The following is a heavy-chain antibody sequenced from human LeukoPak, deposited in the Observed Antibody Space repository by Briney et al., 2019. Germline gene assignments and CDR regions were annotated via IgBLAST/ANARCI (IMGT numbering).Heavy chain of an antibody. CDR2: ISSSGSTI. CDR3: ARFQGGSGSYYKD. CDR1: GFLFSRHS. Sequence: PGGSLRLSCAASGFLFSRHSMNWIRQAPGKGLEGVSYISSSGSTIYYADSVKGRFTISRDNSKNTLYLQMNSLRAEDTAVYYCARFQGGSGSYYKDWGQGTLVTVSS. V-gene: IGHV3-48*01. J-gene: IGHJ4*02. D-gene: IGHD3-10*01.